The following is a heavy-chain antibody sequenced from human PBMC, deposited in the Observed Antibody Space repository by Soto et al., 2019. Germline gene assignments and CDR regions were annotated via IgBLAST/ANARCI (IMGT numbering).Heavy chain of an antibody. CDR2: ISSSSSYI. Sequence: GGSLRLSCAASGFTFSSYSMNWVRQAPGKGLEWVSSISSSSSYIYYADSVKGRFTISRDNAKNSLYLQMNSLRAEDTAVYYCARGITMVRGLKAYYYYYGMDVWGQGTTVTVSS. J-gene: IGHJ6*02. CDR1: GFTFSSYS. CDR3: ARGITMVRGLKAYYYYYGMDV. V-gene: IGHV3-21*01. D-gene: IGHD3-10*01.